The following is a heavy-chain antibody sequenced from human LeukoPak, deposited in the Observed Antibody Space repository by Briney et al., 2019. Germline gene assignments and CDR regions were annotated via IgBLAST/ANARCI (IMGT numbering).Heavy chain of an antibody. J-gene: IGHJ6*03. Sequence: GSSVKVSCKASGGTFSSYAISWVRQAPGQGLEWMGGIIPIFGTANYAQKFQGRVTITADKSTSTAYMELSSLRSEDTAVYYCARSPYGDYGLYYMDVWGKGTTVTVSS. CDR3: ARSPYGDYGLYYMDV. CDR2: IIPIFGTA. D-gene: IGHD4-17*01. CDR1: GGTFSSYA. V-gene: IGHV1-69*06.